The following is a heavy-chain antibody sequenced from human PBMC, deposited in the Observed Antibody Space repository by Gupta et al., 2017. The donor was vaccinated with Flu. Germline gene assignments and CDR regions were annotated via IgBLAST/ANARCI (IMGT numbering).Heavy chain of an antibody. CDR2: ISGSGGST. V-gene: IGHV3-23*01. D-gene: IGHD2-2*01. Sequence: MGWVRQAPGKGLECVSAISGSGGSTYYADSVKGRFTISRDNSKNTLYLQMNSLRAEDTAVYYCAKTYSSSTSCYPYYFDYWGQGTLVTVSS. CDR3: AKTYSSSTSCYPYYFDY. J-gene: IGHJ4*02.